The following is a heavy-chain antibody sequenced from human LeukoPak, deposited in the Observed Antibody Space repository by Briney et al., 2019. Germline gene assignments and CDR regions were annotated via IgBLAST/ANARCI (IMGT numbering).Heavy chain of an antibody. V-gene: IGHV1-18*01. J-gene: IGHJ6*03. CDR1: GYTFTSYG. CDR2: ISAYNGNT. D-gene: IGHD1-26*01. CDR3: ARDLSGSYPLIGYYYYYRDV. Sequence: GAAVKVSCKASGYTFTSYGISRVRQAPGQGLERMGWISAYNGNTTYAQKLQGRVTMTTDTSTSTAYMELRSLRPDDTAVYHCARDLSGSYPLIGYYYYYRDVWGKGTTVTIPS.